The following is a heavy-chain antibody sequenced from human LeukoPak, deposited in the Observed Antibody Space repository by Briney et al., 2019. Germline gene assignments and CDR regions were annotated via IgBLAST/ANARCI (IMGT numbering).Heavy chain of an antibody. Sequence: GGSLTLSCADSGFTFSSYAMSWVRQAPGKGLEWVSAISGSGGSTYYADSVKGRFTISRDNSKNTLYLQMNSLRAEDTAVYYCAPGRRVAQSDYWGQGTLVTVSS. D-gene: IGHD1-26*01. CDR2: ISGSGGST. CDR1: GFTFSSYA. V-gene: IGHV3-23*01. CDR3: APGRRVAQSDY. J-gene: IGHJ4*02.